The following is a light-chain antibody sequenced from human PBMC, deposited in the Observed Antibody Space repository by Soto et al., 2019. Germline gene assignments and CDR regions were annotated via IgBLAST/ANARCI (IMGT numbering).Light chain of an antibody. CDR3: QQGYTTRWT. CDR1: QNIRSY. J-gene: IGKJ1*01. Sequence: DIQMTQSPTSLSASVGDRVTISCRASQNIRSYLNWYQQIPGKDPNLLIYATSILQTGVTSRFSVSGSGTDFTLTNNGLQPDDFATYYGQQGYTTRWTYGQGTKVDIK. V-gene: IGKV1-39*01. CDR2: ATS.